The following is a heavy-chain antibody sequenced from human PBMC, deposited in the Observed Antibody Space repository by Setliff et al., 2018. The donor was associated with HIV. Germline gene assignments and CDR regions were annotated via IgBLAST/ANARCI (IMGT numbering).Heavy chain of an antibody. CDR3: AKAGSWDYYDSSGYYHFDN. D-gene: IGHD3-22*01. CDR1: GFTFSSYE. Sequence: GSLRLSCAASGFTFSSYEMNWVRQAPGKGLEWVSYIGGYGYSTYYADSVKGRFTMSRDNSKNTLYLQMNSLRAEDTAVYHCAKAGSWDYYDSSGYYHFDNWGQGTLVTVSS. J-gene: IGHJ4*02. CDR2: IGGYGYST. V-gene: IGHV3-23*01.